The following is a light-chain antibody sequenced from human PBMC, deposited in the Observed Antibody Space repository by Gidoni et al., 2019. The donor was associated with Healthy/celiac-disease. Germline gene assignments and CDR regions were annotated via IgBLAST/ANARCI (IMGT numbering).Light chain of an antibody. CDR1: SRDVGGYNY. J-gene: IGLJ2*01. CDR3: SSYTSSSTPVV. Sequence: QPALTQPASVSGSPGQSITISCTGTSRDVGGYNYVSWYQQHPGKAPKLMIYDVSNRPSGVSNRFSGSKSGNTASLTISGLQAEDEADYYCSSYTSSSTPVVFGGGTKLTV. V-gene: IGLV2-14*01. CDR2: DVS.